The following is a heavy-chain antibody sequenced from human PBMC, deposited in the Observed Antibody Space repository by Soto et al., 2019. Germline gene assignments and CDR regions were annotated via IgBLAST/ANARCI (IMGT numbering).Heavy chain of an antibody. CDR1: GFTVSTKY. D-gene: IGHD7-27*01. J-gene: IGHJ4*02. CDR3: ARDPGAADY. V-gene: IGHV3-66*01. CDR2: IYSGGST. Sequence: EVQLVESGGGLVQPGGSLRLSCAASGFTVSTKYMSWVRQAPGKGLEWVAVIYSGGSTFYADSVRGRFTISRDNSKNTVNLQMNSLRAEDTAVYYCARDPGAADYWVQGTLVTVSS.